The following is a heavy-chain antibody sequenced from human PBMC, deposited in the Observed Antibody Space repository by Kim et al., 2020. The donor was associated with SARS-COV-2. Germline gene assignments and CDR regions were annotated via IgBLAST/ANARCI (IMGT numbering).Heavy chain of an antibody. V-gene: IGHV3-7*03. CDR3: ASGRTTSLY. CDR1: GFTFSSYW. CDR2: IKEDGSEK. J-gene: IGHJ4*02. Sequence: GGSLRLSCAASGFTFSSYWMTWVRQAPGKGLEWVANIKEDGSEKNYVDSVKGRFTISRDNAKNSLYLQMSSLRAEDTAIYYCASGRTTSLYWGQGTLVTV.